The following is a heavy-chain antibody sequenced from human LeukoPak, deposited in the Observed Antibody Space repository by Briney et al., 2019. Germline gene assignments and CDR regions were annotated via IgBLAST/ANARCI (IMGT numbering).Heavy chain of an antibody. J-gene: IGHJ4*02. CDR1: GFTFSTYW. CDR3: ARCPYDSTGYYSVPSHLDY. V-gene: IGHV3-7*01. Sequence: GGSLRLSCAASGFTFSTYWMTWVRQAPGKGLEWVANIKQDGSAKYYVDSLRGRFSISRDNVKNSLCLQMNSLSAEGTAVYYCARCPYDSTGYYSVPSHLDYWGQGTLVTVSS. CDR2: IKQDGSAK. D-gene: IGHD3-22*01.